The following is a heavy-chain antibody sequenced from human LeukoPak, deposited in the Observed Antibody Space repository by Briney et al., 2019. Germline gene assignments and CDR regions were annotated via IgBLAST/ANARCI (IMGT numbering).Heavy chain of an antibody. J-gene: IGHJ4*02. CDR3: ARALSRGYSGYDYGLGY. D-gene: IGHD5-12*01. Sequence: GASVKVSCKASGGTFSSYAIGRVRQAPGQGLEWMGGIIPIFGTANYAQKLQGRVTMTTETSTSTAYMELRSLRSDDTAVYYCARALSRGYSGYDYGLGYWGQGTLVTVSS. V-gene: IGHV1-69*05. CDR1: GGTFSSYA. CDR2: IIPIFGTA.